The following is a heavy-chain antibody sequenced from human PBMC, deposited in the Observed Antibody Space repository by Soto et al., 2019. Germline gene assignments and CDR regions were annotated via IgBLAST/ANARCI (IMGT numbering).Heavy chain of an antibody. CDR1: GFTFSSYA. CDR3: AKEVVEEYYYYGMDV. CDR2: ISGSGGST. J-gene: IGHJ6*02. D-gene: IGHD2-15*01. Sequence: PGGSLRLSCAASGFTFSSYAMSWVRQAPGKGLEWVSAISGSGGSTYYADSVKGRFTISRDNSKNTLYLQMNSLRAEDTAVYYCAKEVVEEYYYYGMDVWRQGTTVTVSS. V-gene: IGHV3-23*01.